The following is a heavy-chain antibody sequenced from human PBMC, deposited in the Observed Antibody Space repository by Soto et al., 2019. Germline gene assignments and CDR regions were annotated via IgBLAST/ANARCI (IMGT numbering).Heavy chain of an antibody. J-gene: IGHJ4*02. CDR2: IYWDDDE. CDR3: AHGIAIFDY. V-gene: IGHV2-5*02. D-gene: IGHD3-3*01. Sequence: QITLKESGPTLVKPTQTLTLTCTFSGFSFSTSGVAVAWIRQPPGKALEWLALIYWDDDERYTPSLKTRLTIRRDTSKNQVVLTMANMDPVDTATYYCAHGIAIFDYWGQGILVTVSS. CDR1: GFSFSTSGVA.